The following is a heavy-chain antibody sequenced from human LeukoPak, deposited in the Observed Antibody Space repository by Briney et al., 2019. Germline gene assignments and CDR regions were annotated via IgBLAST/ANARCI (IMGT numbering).Heavy chain of an antibody. V-gene: IGHV3-9*03. CDR3: AKGSGYSLTAPYYFDY. D-gene: IGHD1-26*01. CDR1: RFTFDDYA. Sequence: GGCLRLSCGASRFTFDDYAMHWVREARGKGLGWVSSINWNSANIGYADSVKGRFTISRDNAKNSLYLQMNSVRAEDMALYYSAKGSGYSLTAPYYFDYWGQGTLVTVSS. J-gene: IGHJ4*02. CDR2: INWNSANI.